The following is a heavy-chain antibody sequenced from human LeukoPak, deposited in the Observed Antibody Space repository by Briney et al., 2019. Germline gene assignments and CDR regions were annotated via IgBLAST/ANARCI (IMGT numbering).Heavy chain of an antibody. D-gene: IGHD3-22*01. CDR3: ARHRFIGSAYPIACLI. CDR1: GYHCCSYW. V-gene: IGHV5-51*01. J-gene: IGHJ3*02. CDR2: IYPGESDTRYSS. Sequence: PGESLKISCKASGYHCCSYWIGCVRQMPGKGLEWMGIIYPGESDTRYSSRYSPSFQGQVTISADKSISTAYLQWSSLKASDTAMYYCARHRFIGSAYPIACLIWRRRTMVTVSS.